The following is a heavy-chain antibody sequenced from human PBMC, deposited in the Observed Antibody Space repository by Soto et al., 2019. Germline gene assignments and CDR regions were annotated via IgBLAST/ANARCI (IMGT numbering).Heavy chain of an antibody. CDR2: IYWDDDK. CDR1: GFSLSTSGEG. D-gene: IGHD3-10*01. Sequence: QITLKESGPTLVKPAQTLTLTCTVSGFSLSTSGEGVVWIRQPPGKALEWLALIYWDDDKRYSPSLKSRLTIXKXXSKNQVVLTMTNMDPVDTATYYCAHRLRNDGSFDYWGQGTLVTVSS. CDR3: AHRLRNDGSFDY. V-gene: IGHV2-5*02. J-gene: IGHJ4*02.